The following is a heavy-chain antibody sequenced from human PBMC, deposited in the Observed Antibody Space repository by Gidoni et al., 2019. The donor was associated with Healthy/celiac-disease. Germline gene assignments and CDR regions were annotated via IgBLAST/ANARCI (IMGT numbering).Heavy chain of an antibody. Sequence: QVQLVESGGGLVKPGGSLRLSCAASGFTFSDYYMSWIRQAPGKGLEWVSYISSSSSYTNYADSVKGRFTISRDNAKNSLYLQMNSLRAEDTAVYYCARFAHLLTGYTHRYYYYYGMDVWGQGTTVTVSS. CDR2: ISSSSSYT. V-gene: IGHV3-11*05. D-gene: IGHD3-9*01. CDR3: ARFAHLLTGYTHRYYYYYGMDV. J-gene: IGHJ6*02. CDR1: GFTFSDYY.